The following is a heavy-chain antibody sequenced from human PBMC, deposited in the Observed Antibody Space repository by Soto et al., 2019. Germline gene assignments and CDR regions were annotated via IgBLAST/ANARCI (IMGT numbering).Heavy chain of an antibody. D-gene: IGHD2-2*01. Sequence: QVQLVESGGGVVQPGRSLRLSCAASGFTFSSYGMHWVRQAPGKGLEWVAVIWYDGSNKYYADSVKGRFTISRDNSKNTLYLQMNSLRAEDTAVYYCARGERVVPAASYYYGMDVWGQGTTVTVSS. CDR1: GFTFSSYG. CDR3: ARGERVVPAASYYYGMDV. J-gene: IGHJ6*02. V-gene: IGHV3-33*01. CDR2: IWYDGSNK.